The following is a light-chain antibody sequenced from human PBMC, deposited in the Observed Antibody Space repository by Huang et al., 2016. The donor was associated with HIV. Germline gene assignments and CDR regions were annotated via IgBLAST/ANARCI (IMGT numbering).Light chain of an antibody. Sequence: DIVMTQSPYSLTVSLGERATINCKSSQDLLFNATSKSFLAWYQQRPRQPPKLLIYWASTRASDVPDRFSGSGSGTDFTLTINSLQAEDMAVYFCQQYYTNYYTFGQGTKLGIQ. J-gene: IGKJ2*01. CDR1: QDLLFNATSKSF. CDR3: QQYYTNYYT. CDR2: WAS. V-gene: IGKV4-1*01.